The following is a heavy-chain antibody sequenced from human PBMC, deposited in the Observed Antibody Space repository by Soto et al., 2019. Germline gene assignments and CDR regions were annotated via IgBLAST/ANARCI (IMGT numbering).Heavy chain of an antibody. CDR1: GFSLSNARMG. D-gene: IGHD5-12*01. Sequence: SGPTLVNPTETLTLTCTVSGFSLSNARMGVSWIRNPPGKALEWLAHIFSNDEKSYSTSLKSRLTISKDTSKSQVVLTMTNMDPVDTATYYCARTQYSGYVYFDYWGQGTLVTVSS. CDR3: ARTQYSGYVYFDY. CDR2: IFSNDEK. V-gene: IGHV2-26*01. J-gene: IGHJ4*02.